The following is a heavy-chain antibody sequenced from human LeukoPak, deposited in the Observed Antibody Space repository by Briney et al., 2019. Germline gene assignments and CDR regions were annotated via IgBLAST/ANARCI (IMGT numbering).Heavy chain of an antibody. V-gene: IGHV4-39*01. J-gene: IGHJ4*02. CDR1: GGSISSSNYY. D-gene: IGHD3-16*01. CDR3: ATLMTFGGVTFDY. Sequence: SETLSLTCTVSGGSISSSNYYWGSLRQPPGKGLDWIGIIYYSGSTYYYQSLKSRVTISVDTSKNKFSLKLSSVTAAATAVYCCATLMTFGGVTFDYWGEGTLVTVSS. CDR2: IYYSGST.